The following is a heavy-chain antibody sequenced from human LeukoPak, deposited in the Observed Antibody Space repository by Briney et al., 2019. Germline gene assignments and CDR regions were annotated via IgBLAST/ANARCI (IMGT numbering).Heavy chain of an antibody. CDR1: GFTFGDYA. CDR3: TRDGPLAYCGGDCYSPYYYYMDA. D-gene: IGHD2-21*02. CDR2: IRSKAYGGTT. J-gene: IGHJ6*03. Sequence: GGSLRLSCTASGFTFGDYAMSWFRQAPGKGLEWVGFIRSKAYGGTTEYAASVKGRFTISRDDSKSIAYLQMNSLKTEDTAVYYCTRDGPLAYCGGDCYSPYYYYMDAWGKGTTVTVSS. V-gene: IGHV3-49*03.